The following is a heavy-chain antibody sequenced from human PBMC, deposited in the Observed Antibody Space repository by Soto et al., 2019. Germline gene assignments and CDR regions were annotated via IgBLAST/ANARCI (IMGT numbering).Heavy chain of an antibody. Sequence: EVQLVESGGGLVQPGGSLRLSCAASGFSFSNYAMDWVRQAPGKGLEWVSYISGSSSNIRYADSVKGRFTISRDNDKCSVYLQMISLSADDAAVYYCARDPSRGCDWELYLDLWGRGTLVTVSS. CDR2: ISGSSSNI. J-gene: IGHJ2*01. CDR1: GFSFSNYA. D-gene: IGHD1-26*01. CDR3: ARDPSRGCDWELYLDL. V-gene: IGHV3-48*01.